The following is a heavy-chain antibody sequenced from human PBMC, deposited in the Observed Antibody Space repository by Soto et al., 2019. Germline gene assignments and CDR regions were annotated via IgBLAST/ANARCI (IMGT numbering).Heavy chain of an antibody. J-gene: IGHJ5*02. D-gene: IGHD2-2*01. CDR3: AREGGCSSTSCYEGGWFDP. Sequence: QVQLVQSGAEVKKPGSSVKVSCKASGGTFSSYTISWVRQAPGQGLEWMGRIIPILGIANYAQKFQGRVTITADKSTSPAYMGLSSLRSEDTAVYYCAREGGCSSTSCYEGGWFDPWGQGTLVTVSS. CDR2: IIPILGIA. V-gene: IGHV1-69*08. CDR1: GGTFSSYT.